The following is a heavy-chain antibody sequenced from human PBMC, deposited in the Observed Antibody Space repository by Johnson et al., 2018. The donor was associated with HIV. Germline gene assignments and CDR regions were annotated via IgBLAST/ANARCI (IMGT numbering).Heavy chain of an antibody. CDR2: IKSKTDGGTT. Sequence: EVQLVESGGGLVKPGGSIRLSCAASGFTFSNAWMSWVRQAPGKGLEWVGRIKSKTDGGTTDYAAPVQGRFTFPRDDSKNTLYLQMNSLKTEDSAVYYCTTGRPSSAAFDIWGQGTMVTVSS. J-gene: IGHJ3*02. CDR1: GFTFSNAW. V-gene: IGHV3-15*01. CDR3: TTGRPSSAAFDI.